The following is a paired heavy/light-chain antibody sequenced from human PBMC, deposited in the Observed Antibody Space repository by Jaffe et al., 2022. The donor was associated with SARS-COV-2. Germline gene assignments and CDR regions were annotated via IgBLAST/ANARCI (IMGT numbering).Light chain of an antibody. J-gene: IGKJ3*01. V-gene: IGKV4-1*01. CDR1: QSVLYSSNNKNY. Sequence: DIVMTQSPESLGVSLGERATINCKSSQSVLYSSNNKNYLAWYQQKPGQPPKLLIYWASTRESGVPDRFSGSGSGTDFTLTISSLQAEDVAVYYCQQYYTTQLFTFGPGTKVDIK. CDR3: QQYYTTQLFT. CDR2: WAS.
Heavy chain of an antibody. CDR3: ARDQGSSGRWFGP. CDR2: IHTSGDT. D-gene: IGHD3-10*01. CDR1: GGSISSGSYY. Sequence: QVQLQESGPGLVQPSQTLSLTCTVSGGSISSGSYYWSWIRQPAGLGLEWIGRIHTSGDTNYNPSLKSRVTISIDTSKSQFSLKLSSVSAADTAVYYCARDQGSSGRWFGPWGQGTLVTVSS. V-gene: IGHV4-61*02. J-gene: IGHJ5*02.